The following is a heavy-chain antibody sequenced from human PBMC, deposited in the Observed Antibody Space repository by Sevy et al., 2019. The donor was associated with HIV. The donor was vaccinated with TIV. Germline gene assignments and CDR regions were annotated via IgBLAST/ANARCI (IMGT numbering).Heavy chain of an antibody. Sequence: GGSLRLSCAASGFTFSIYSMNWVRQAPGKGLEWVSSISSSSTYKYYADSVKGRFTISRDNAKNSLYLQMNSLRAEDTAGYYGARDQKGEYSGYDGAGYYGMDVWGQGITVTVSS. CDR2: ISSSSTYK. CDR1: GFTFSIYS. D-gene: IGHD5-12*01. CDR3: ARDQKGEYSGYDGAGYYGMDV. V-gene: IGHV3-21*01. J-gene: IGHJ6*02.